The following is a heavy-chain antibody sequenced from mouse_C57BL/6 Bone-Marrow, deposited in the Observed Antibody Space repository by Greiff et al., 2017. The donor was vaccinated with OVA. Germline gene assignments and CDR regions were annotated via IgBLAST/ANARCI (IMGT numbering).Heavy chain of an antibody. CDR3: ARRGYYGSSFAWFAY. Sequence: QVQLQQPGAELVRPGSSVKLSCKASGYTFTSYWMDWVKQRPGQGLEWIGNIYPSDSETHYNQKFKDKATLTADKSSSTAYMQLSSLTYEDSAVYYCARRGYYGSSFAWFAYWGQGTLVTVSA. D-gene: IGHD1-1*01. CDR1: GYTFTSYW. CDR2: IYPSDSET. J-gene: IGHJ3*01. V-gene: IGHV1-61*01.